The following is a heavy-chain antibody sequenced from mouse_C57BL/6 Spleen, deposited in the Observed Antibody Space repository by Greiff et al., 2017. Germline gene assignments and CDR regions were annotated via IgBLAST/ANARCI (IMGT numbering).Heavy chain of an antibody. CDR1: GFTFSSYG. D-gene: IGHD1-1*01. Sequence: EVQLQESGGDLVKPGGSLKLSCAASGFTFSSYGMSWVRQTPDKRLEWVATLSSGGSYTYSPDSVKGRFTISRDNAKNTLYLQMSSLKSEDTAMYYCARCYGSSYYFDDWGQGTTLTVSS. V-gene: IGHV5-6*01. CDR3: ARCYGSSYYFDD. J-gene: IGHJ2*01. CDR2: LSSGGSYT.